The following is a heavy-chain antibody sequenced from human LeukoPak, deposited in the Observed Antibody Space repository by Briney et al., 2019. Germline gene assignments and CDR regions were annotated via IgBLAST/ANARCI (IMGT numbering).Heavy chain of an antibody. D-gene: IGHD4-17*01. Sequence: PGGSLRLSCAASGFTFDDYAMHWVRQAPGKGLEWVSGISWNSGSIGYADSVKGRFTISRDNAKNSLYLQMNSLRPEDTAVYYCARDPATTVTTYAYWGQGTLVTVSS. CDR3: ARDPATTVTTYAY. CDR2: ISWNSGSI. V-gene: IGHV3-9*01. J-gene: IGHJ4*02. CDR1: GFTFDDYA.